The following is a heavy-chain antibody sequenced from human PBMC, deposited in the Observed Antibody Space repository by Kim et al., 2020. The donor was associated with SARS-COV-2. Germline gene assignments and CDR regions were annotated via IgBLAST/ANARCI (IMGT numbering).Heavy chain of an antibody. CDR3: ARVDIVVGPGDIGSFD. CDR1: GVSFNGYY. V-gene: IGHV4-34*01. D-gene: IGHD2-2*02. Sequence: SETLSLTCAVYGVSFNGYYWSWIRQPPGKGLEWIGEINHSGSTNYNPSLKSRVTISVDTSKNQFSLKLSSVTAADTAVYYCARVDIVVGPGDIGSFD. J-gene: IGHJ4*01. CDR2: INHSGST.